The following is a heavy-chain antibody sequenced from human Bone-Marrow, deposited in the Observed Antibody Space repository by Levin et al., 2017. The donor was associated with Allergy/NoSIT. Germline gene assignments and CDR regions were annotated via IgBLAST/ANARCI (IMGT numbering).Heavy chain of an antibody. CDR1: GYTFTGYY. D-gene: IGHD6-13*01. J-gene: IGHJ5*02. CDR2: INPNSGGT. Sequence: GESLKISCKASGYTFTGYYMHWVRQAPGQGLEWMGWINPNSGGTNYAQKFQGRVTMTRDTSISTAYMELSRLRSDDTAVYYCARGKVEQQLFRRLINWFDPWGQGTLVTVSS. V-gene: IGHV1-2*02. CDR3: ARGKVEQQLFRRLINWFDP.